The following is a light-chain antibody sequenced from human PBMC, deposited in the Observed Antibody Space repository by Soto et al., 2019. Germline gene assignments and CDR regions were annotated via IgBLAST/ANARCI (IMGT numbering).Light chain of an antibody. Sequence: QSALIQPASVSGSPGQSITISCTGTSSDVGSYNLVSWYQQHPGKAPKLMIYEGSKRPSGVSNRFSGSKSGNTASLTISGLQAEDEADYYCCSYAGSSTSVVFGGGTQLTVL. J-gene: IGLJ2*01. CDR2: EGS. V-gene: IGLV2-23*01. CDR1: SSDVGSYNL. CDR3: CSYAGSSTSVV.